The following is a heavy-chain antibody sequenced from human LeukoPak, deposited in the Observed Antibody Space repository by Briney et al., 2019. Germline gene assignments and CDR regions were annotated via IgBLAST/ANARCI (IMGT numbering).Heavy chain of an antibody. V-gene: IGHV1-24*01. CDR1: GSSLTELS. Sequence: ASVKVSCKVSGSSLTELSMHWVRQAPGKGLEWMGGVEPENGAAIYAQKLQGRVTMTEDTSTDTAYMELNSLTSDGTAVYYCATGPTMPAPDTSPGLLDFWGQGTLVTVSS. J-gene: IGHJ4*02. CDR3: ATGPTMPAPDTSPGLLDF. D-gene: IGHD6-13*01. CDR2: VEPENGAA.